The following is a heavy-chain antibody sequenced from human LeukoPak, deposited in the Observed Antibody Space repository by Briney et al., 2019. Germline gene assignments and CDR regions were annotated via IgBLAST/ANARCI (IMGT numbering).Heavy chain of an antibody. D-gene: IGHD4-17*01. CDR3: ARSLSTVTTTAEYFQY. V-gene: IGHV4-39*01. Sequence: SETLSLTCTVSGGSISSSSYYWGWIRQPPGTGLEWIGSIYYSGSTYYNPSLKSRVAISVDTSKNQFSLKLSSVTAADMAVYYCARSLSTVTTTAEYFQYWGQGTLVTVSS. CDR1: GGSISSSSYY. J-gene: IGHJ1*01. CDR2: IYYSGST.